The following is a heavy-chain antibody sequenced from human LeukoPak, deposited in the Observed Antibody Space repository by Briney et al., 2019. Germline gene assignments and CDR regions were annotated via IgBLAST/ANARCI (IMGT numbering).Heavy chain of an antibody. CDR1: GGSISSSSYY. CDR3: ARSGSGYYDLFDY. V-gene: IGHV4-39*07. Sequence: SETLSLTCTVSGGSISSSSYYWGWIRQPPGKGLEWIGSIYYSGSTYYNPSLKSRVTISVDTSKNQFSLKLRSVTAADTAVYYCARSGSGYYDLFDYWGQGTLVTVSS. J-gene: IGHJ4*02. CDR2: IYYSGST. D-gene: IGHD3-22*01.